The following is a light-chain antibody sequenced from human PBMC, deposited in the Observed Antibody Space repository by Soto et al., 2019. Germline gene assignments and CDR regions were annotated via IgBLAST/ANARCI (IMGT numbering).Light chain of an antibody. V-gene: IGKV1-5*01. CDR1: QSVSSW. CDR2: DAS. CDR3: QQYNSYST. Sequence: DIQITQSPSTLSASVGDRVTITCRASQSVSSWLAWYQQKPGKAPNLLIYDASSLESGVPSRFSGSGSDTEFTLTIHSLHPDDFATYYCQQYNSYSTFGQGTKVDIK. J-gene: IGKJ1*01.